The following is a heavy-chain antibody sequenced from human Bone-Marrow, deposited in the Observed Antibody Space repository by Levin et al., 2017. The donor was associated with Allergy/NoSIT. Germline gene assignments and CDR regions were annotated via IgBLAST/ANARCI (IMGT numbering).Heavy chain of an antibody. J-gene: IGHJ3*02. CDR2: ISHDETSI. Sequence: SCVVSGFSFSRYVLHWVRQAPGKGLEWVAVISHDETSIIYADSVKGRFTISKDNSKNTLYLQMNTLRDEDTAMYYCATAGPTSGYADAFEIWGQGTMVTVSS. V-gene: IGHV3-30*04. CDR1: GFSFSRYV. D-gene: IGHD3-22*01. CDR3: ATAGPTSGYADAFEI.